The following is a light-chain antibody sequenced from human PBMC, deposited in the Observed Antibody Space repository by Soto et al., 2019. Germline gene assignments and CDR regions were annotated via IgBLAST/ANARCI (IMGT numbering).Light chain of an antibody. CDR3: QKCDYLPI. V-gene: IGKV1-33*01. CDR1: HYITSY. Sequence: DIQMTQSPSSLSASVGDRVTITCQASHYITSYLNWYQHKPGKALKLLIYDASILEAGVPSRFSGSGSGTDFTFIISSLQPEDVATYYCQKCDYLPIFGPGTTVDFK. J-gene: IGKJ3*01. CDR2: DAS.